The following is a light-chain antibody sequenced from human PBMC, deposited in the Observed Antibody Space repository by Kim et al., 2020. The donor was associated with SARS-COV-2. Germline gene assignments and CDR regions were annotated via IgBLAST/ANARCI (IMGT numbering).Light chain of an antibody. V-gene: IGKV3-15*01. CDR2: GTS. CDR3: QQYNNWPLT. J-gene: IGKJ4*01. CDR1: RSIRSD. Sequence: VSPGERATLSCRASRSIRSDLAWYQQRPGQTPRLLIYGTSTRATDIPARFSGSGSGTEFTLTISSLQSEDSAIYYCQQYNNWPLTFGGGTKVDI.